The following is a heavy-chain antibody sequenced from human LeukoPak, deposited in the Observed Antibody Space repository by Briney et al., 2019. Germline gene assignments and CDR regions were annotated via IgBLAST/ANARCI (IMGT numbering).Heavy chain of an antibody. J-gene: IGHJ4*02. Sequence: PSETLSLTCTVPGGSISSSSHYWGWIRQPPGKGLEWIGSIYYSGSTYYNPSLKSRVTISVDTSKNQFSLKLSSVTAADTAVYYCARGGEYGSGSYYKYWGQRTLVTVSS. CDR1: GGSISSSSHY. CDR3: ARGGEYGSGSYYKY. D-gene: IGHD3-10*01. CDR2: IYYSGST. V-gene: IGHV4-39*01.